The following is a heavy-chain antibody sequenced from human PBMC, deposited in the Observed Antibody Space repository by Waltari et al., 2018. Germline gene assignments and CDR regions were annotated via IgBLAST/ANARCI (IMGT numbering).Heavy chain of an antibody. J-gene: IGHJ4*02. CDR2: INHSGST. CDR1: GGSFSGYY. CDR3: ARNARSNYYDSSGYHPLDY. D-gene: IGHD3-22*01. V-gene: IGHV4-34*01. Sequence: QVQLQQWGAGLLKPSETLSLTCAVYGGSFSGYYWIWIRQPPGKGLVWIGEINHSGSTNYNPSLKSRVTISVDTSKNQFSLKLSSVTAADTAVYYCARNARSNYYDSSGYHPLDYWGQGTLVTVSS.